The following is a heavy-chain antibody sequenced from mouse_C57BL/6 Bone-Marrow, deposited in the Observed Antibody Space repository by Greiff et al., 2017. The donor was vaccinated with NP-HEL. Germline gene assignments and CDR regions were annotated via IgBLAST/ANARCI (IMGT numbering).Heavy chain of an antibody. V-gene: IGHV5-9-1*02. J-gene: IGHJ4*01. CDR3: TRDYYGSSYVRDAMDY. D-gene: IGHD1-1*01. Sequence: EVQVVESGEGLVKPGGSLKLSCAASGFTFSSYAMSWVRQTPEKRLEWVAYISSGGDYIYYADTVKGRFTISRDNARNTLYLQMSSLKSEDTAMYYCTRDYYGSSYVRDAMDYWGQGTSVTVSS. CDR1: GFTFSSYA. CDR2: ISSGGDYI.